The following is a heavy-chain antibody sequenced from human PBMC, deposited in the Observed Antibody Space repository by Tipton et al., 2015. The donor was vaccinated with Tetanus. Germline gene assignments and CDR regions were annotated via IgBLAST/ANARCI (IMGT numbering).Heavy chain of an antibody. V-gene: IGHV4-39*07. CDR3: ARGTGDY. CDR2: IYSYNGNT. CDR1: GGSITSGTFH. D-gene: IGHD1-14*01. J-gene: IGHJ4*02. Sequence: TLSLTCTVSGGSITSGTFHWNWIRQPPGKGLEWIGSIYSYNGNTFQNPSLESRVTISVDTSKNQFSLKLSSVTAADTAVYYCARGTGDYWGQGTLVTVSS.